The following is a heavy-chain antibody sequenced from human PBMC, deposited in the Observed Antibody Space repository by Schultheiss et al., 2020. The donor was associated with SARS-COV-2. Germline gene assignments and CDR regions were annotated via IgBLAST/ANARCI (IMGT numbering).Heavy chain of an antibody. CDR1: GFTFSNAW. V-gene: IGHV3-15*01. Sequence: GGSLRLSCAASGFTFSNAWMSWVRQAPGKGLEWVGRIKSKTDGGTTDYAAPVKGRFTISRDDSKNTLYLQMNSLRAEDTAVYYCAKDLNMVRVVYMDVWGKGTTVTVSS. D-gene: IGHD3-10*01. CDR3: AKDLNMVRVVYMDV. CDR2: IKSKTDGGTT. J-gene: IGHJ6*03.